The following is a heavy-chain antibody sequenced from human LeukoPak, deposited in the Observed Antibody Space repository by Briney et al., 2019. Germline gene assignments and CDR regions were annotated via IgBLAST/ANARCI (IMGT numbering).Heavy chain of an antibody. V-gene: IGHV3-30*02. D-gene: IGHD5-18*01. CDR3: AKDFVDTAMAGIDY. CDR1: GFTFSSYG. CDR2: IRYDGSNK. Sequence: GGSLRLSCAASGFTFSSYGMNWVRQAPGKGLEWVAFIRYDGSNKYYADSVKGRFTISRDNSKNTLYLQMNSLRAEDTAVYYCAKDFVDTAMAGIDYWGQGTLVTVSS. J-gene: IGHJ4*02.